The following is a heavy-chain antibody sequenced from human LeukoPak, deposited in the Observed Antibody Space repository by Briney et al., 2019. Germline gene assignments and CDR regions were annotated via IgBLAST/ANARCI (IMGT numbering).Heavy chain of an antibody. J-gene: IGHJ5*02. CDR1: GFTFDDYG. CDR2: ISGSGGST. V-gene: IGHV3-23*01. D-gene: IGHD2-2*02. CDR3: AKPHIVVVPAAIGNWFDP. Sequence: PGGSLRLSCAASGFTFDDYGMSWVRQAPGKGLEWVSGISGSGGSTYYADSVKGRFTISRDNSKNTLYLQMNSLRAEDTAVYYCAKPHIVVVPAAIGNWFDPWGQGTLVTVSS.